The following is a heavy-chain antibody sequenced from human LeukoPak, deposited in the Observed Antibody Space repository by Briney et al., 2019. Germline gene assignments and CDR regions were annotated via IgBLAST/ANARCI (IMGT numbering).Heavy chain of an antibody. J-gene: IGHJ4*02. V-gene: IGHV6-1*01. Sequence: SRTLSLTCAISGDSVSGSGAAWNWVRQSPSRGLEWLGRTYYRSKWYNDYAVSVKSRITINPDTSKNQFSLQLNSVTPDDTAVYYCARLSHDSSGYYFFDYWGQGTLVTVSS. CDR2: TYYRSKWYN. CDR1: GDSVSGSGAA. CDR3: ARLSHDSSGYYFFDY. D-gene: IGHD3-22*01.